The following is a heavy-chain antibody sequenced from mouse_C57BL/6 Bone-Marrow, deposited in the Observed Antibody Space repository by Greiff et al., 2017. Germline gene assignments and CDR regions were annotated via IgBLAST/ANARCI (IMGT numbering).Heavy chain of an antibody. Sequence: EVQLVESGGGLVKPGGSLKLSCAASGFTFSSYTMSWVRQTPEKRLEWVATISGGGGNTYYPDSVKGRITISRDNAKNTLYLQMSSLRSEDTALYYCARQYSFYAMDYWGQGTSVTVSS. D-gene: IGHD2-12*01. CDR3: ARQYSFYAMDY. V-gene: IGHV5-9*01. CDR1: GFTFSSYT. J-gene: IGHJ4*01. CDR2: ISGGGGNT.